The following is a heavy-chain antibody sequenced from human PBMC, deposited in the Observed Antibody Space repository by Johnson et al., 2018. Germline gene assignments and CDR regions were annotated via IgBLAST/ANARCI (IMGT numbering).Heavy chain of an antibody. Sequence: QVQLVQSGAEVKKPGASVKVSCKSSEYTFTSYDINWVRQATGQGLEWMGWMNPKSGNTFYAQKFRGRVSLTRDPSISTVYMELSSLRSDDTAVYYCAGAGWQHLVQHAFDIWGQGTMVTVSS. CDR1: EYTFTSYD. CDR2: MNPKSGNT. D-gene: IGHD6-13*01. V-gene: IGHV1-8*01. J-gene: IGHJ3*02. CDR3: AGAGWQHLVQHAFDI.